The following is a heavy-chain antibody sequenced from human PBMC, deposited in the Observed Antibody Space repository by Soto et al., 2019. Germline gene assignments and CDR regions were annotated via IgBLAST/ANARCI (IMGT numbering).Heavy chain of an antibody. V-gene: IGHV4-34*01. Sequence: LSLTCAVYGGSFSVYYWSWIRQPPGKGLEWIGEINHSGSTNYNPSLKSRVTISVDTSKNQFSLKLSSVTAADTAVYYCASGYFDWLMALWGQGTLVTVSS. J-gene: IGHJ4*02. CDR2: INHSGST. CDR3: ASGYFDWLMAL. CDR1: GGSFSVYY. D-gene: IGHD3-9*01.